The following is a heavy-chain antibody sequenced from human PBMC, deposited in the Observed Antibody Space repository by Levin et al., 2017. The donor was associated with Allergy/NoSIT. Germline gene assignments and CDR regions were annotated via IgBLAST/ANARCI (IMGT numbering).Heavy chain of an antibody. J-gene: IGHJ4*02. CDR3: AREARHNYGYAVFES. CDR2: FYSGGST. V-gene: IGHV3-53*01. D-gene: IGHD5-18*01. Sequence: GGSLRLSCAASGFTVSNSYLSWVRQAPGKGPEWVSVFYSGGSTYYADSVRGRFTISRDDSKNALYLQMNSLRAEDTAMYYCAREARHNYGYAVFESWGQGTLVTVAS. CDR1: GFTVSNSY.